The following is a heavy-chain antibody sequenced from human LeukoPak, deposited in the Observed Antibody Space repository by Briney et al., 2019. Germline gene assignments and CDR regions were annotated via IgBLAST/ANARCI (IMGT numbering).Heavy chain of an antibody. CDR2: IWHDGSNK. CDR3: SKDGDADTEFYYYDMDV. CDR1: GFTFSVYG. D-gene: IGHD5-24*01. J-gene: IGHJ6*03. V-gene: IGHV3-30*02. Sequence: GGSLRLSCAASGFTFSVYGLHWVRQAPGKGLEWVGFIWHDGSNKYYADSVMGRFTITRDNSKNTQYLQMNSLRAEDTAMDYCSKDGDADTEFYYYDMDVWGKGTTVTVSS.